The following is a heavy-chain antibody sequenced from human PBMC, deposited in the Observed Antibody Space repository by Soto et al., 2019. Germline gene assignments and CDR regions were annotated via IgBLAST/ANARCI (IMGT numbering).Heavy chain of an antibody. CDR3: TRRGRQSANWFDP. CDR1: GGTFNSYS. Sequence: QVQLVQSGAEVKTPGSSVKVSCKASGGTFNSYSIDWLRQAPGQGFEWMGGIIPMSGRPNYAQRFQGRVTFSANKSINTVYMEVNSLTHEDTAVYYCTRRGRQSANWFDPWGQGTLVTVSS. V-gene: IGHV1-69*06. J-gene: IGHJ5*02. CDR2: IIPMSGRP.